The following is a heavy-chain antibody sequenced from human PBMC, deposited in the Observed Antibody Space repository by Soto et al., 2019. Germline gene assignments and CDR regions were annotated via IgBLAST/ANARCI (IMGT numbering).Heavy chain of an antibody. V-gene: IGHV1-18*01. CDR1: GYTFTNYG. D-gene: IGHD6-13*01. Sequence: QVQLVQSGAEVKKPGASVKVSCKASGYTFTNYGISWVRQAPGQGLEWMGWISLYNGDTKYAQKLQGRVIMTTDTSTSTAYMELRSLRSDDTAVYYCARGPLGGSSWSIDIWGQGTMVTVSS. CDR2: ISLYNGDT. CDR3: ARGPLGGSSWSIDI. J-gene: IGHJ3*02.